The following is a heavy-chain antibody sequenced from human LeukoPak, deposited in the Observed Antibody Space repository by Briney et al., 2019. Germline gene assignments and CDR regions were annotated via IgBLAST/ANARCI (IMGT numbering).Heavy chain of an antibody. CDR3: ARQTGAYYYYMDV. CDR1: GGSISSSSYY. J-gene: IGHJ6*03. Sequence: TSETLSLTCTVSGGSISSSSYYWGWIRQPPGKGLEWIGSIYYSGSNYYTPSLKSRVTISVDTSKNQFSLKRSAATAADTAVYYCARQTGAYYYYMDVWGKGTTVTVSS. V-gene: IGHV4-39*01. D-gene: IGHD7-27*01. CDR2: IYYSGSN.